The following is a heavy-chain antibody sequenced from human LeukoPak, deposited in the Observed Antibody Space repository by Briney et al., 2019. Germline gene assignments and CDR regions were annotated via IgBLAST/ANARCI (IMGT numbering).Heavy chain of an antibody. V-gene: IGHV6-1*01. J-gene: IGHJ4*02. D-gene: IGHD5-24*01. CDR2: TYYTSTWYN. CDR1: GDSVSGTSAG. Sequence: SQTLSLTCVISGDSVSGTSAGWNWIRQSPSSGLEWLGRTYYTSTWYNDYAVSVRSRILITPDTSKNQFSLQLDSVTPDDTAVYYCTRGWLQSGFGYWGQGTLVTVSS. CDR3: TRGWLQSGFGY.